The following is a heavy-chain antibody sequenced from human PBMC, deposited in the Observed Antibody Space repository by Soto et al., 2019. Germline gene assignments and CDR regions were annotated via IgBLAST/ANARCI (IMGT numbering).Heavy chain of an antibody. V-gene: IGHV4-59*01. Sequence: PSETLSLTCTVSGGSISSYYWGWIRQPPGKGLEWIGYIYYSGSTNYNPSLKSRVTIPVDTSKNQFSLKLSSVTAADTAVYYCARGATTPENFDYWGQGTLVTVSS. D-gene: IGHD1-26*01. CDR3: ARGATTPENFDY. CDR1: GGSISSYY. J-gene: IGHJ4*02. CDR2: IYYSGST.